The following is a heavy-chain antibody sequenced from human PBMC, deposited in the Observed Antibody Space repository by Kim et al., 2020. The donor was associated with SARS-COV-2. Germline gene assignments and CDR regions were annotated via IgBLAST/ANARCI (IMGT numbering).Heavy chain of an antibody. V-gene: IGHV4-39*07. CDR3: ARETYNWNPYYVDY. J-gene: IGHJ4*02. Sequence: NPRRKSRGTISGDTSKNQFSLKPSSVTAADTAVYYCARETYNWNPYYVDYWGQGTLVTVSS. D-gene: IGHD1-1*01.